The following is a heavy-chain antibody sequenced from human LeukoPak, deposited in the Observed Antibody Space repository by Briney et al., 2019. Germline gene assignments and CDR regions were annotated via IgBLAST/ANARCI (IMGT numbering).Heavy chain of an antibody. CDR2: IKQDGSEK. D-gene: IGHD3-22*01. Sequence: GGSLRLSCAASGFTFSSYWMSWVRQAPGKGLEWVANIKQDGSEKYYVDSVKGRFTISRDNAKNSLYLQMNSLRAEDTAVYYCASTGYDSSGYPFDYWGQGTLVTVSS. CDR3: ASTGYDSSGYPFDY. CDR1: GFTFSSYW. J-gene: IGHJ4*02. V-gene: IGHV3-7*01.